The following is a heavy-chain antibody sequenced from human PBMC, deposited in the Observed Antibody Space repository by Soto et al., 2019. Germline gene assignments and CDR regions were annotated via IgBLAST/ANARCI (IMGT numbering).Heavy chain of an antibody. CDR3: ARLAYCSGGSCYSSDNYYYGMDV. CDR2: INAGNGNT. CDR1: GYTFTSYA. D-gene: IGHD2-15*01. Sequence: ASVKVSCQASGYTFTSYAMHWVRQAPGQRLEWMGWINAGNGNTKYSQKFQGRVTITRDTSASTAYMELSSLRSEDTAVYYCARLAYCSGGSCYSSDNYYYGMDVWGQGTTVTVSS. V-gene: IGHV1-3*01. J-gene: IGHJ6*02.